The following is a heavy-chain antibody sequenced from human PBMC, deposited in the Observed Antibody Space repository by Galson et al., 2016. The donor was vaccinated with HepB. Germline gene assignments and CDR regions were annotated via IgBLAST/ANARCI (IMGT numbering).Heavy chain of an antibody. Sequence: SLRLSCAGSGFSFSNYAMSWVRQAPGKGLEWVSAISAAGGNTYYAESVKGRFTISRDNSRNTVFLEMTTLRADDTAVYYCAREGRWAYSSPDWFDSWGQGTLVTVSS. CDR1: GFSFSNYA. CDR2: ISAAGGNT. D-gene: IGHD4-23*01. J-gene: IGHJ5*01. CDR3: AREGRWAYSSPDWFDS. V-gene: IGHV3-23*01.